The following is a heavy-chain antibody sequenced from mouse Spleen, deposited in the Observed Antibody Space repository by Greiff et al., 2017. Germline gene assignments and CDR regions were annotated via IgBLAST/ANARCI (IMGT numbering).Heavy chain of an antibody. Sequence: QVQLKQPGAELVKPGASVKLSCKASGYTFTSYWMHWVKQRPGQGLEWIGMIHPNSGSTNYNEKFKSKATLTVDKSSSTAYMQLSSLTSEDSAVYYCAAFYYGSSYEIAYWGQGTLVTVSA. CDR3: AAFYYGSSYEIAY. J-gene: IGHJ3*01. V-gene: IGHV1-64*01. CDR2: IHPNSGST. D-gene: IGHD1-1*01. CDR1: GYTFTSYW.